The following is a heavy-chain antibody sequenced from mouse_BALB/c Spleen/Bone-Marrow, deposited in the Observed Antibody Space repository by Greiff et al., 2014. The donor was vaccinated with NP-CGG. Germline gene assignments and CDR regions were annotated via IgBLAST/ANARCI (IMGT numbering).Heavy chain of an antibody. CDR3: ARHYDGYQFVH. CDR2: ISSGGSYT. Sequence: EVQGVESGGGLVKPGGSLKLSCAASGFTFSSYVMSWVRQTPEKRLEWVATISSGGSYTYYPDSVKGRFSISRDNAKNTLYLQMSSLRSEDTAMYYCARHYDGYQFVHWGQGTLVTVSA. CDR1: GFTFSSYV. D-gene: IGHD2-3*01. J-gene: IGHJ3*01. V-gene: IGHV5-9-3*01.